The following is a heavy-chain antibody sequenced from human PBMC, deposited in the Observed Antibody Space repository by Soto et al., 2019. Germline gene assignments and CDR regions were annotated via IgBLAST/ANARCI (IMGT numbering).Heavy chain of an antibody. CDR1: GGTFSSYA. D-gene: IGHD3-22*01. J-gene: IGHJ3*02. Sequence: GASVKVSCKASGGTFSSYAISWVRQAPGQGLEWMGGIIPIFGTANYAQKFQGRVTITADESTSTAYMELSSLRSEDTAVYYCANTYYYDSSAEFGIWGQGTMVTVSS. CDR3: ANTYYYDSSAEFGI. V-gene: IGHV1-69*13. CDR2: IIPIFGTA.